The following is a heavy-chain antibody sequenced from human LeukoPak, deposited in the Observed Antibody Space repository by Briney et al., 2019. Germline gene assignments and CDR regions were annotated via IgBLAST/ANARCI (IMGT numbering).Heavy chain of an antibody. CDR2: INPNSGGT. D-gene: IGHD2-21*01. CDR1: GYTFTGYY. J-gene: IGHJ4*02. V-gene: IGHV1-2*02. Sequence: GAAVKVSCKASGYTFTGYYMHWVRQAPGQGLEWMGWINPNSGGTRFAQKFQGRVTMTRDTSISTAYMELTGLRSDDTAVYYCARGDNADYWGQGTLVTVSS. CDR3: ARGDNADY.